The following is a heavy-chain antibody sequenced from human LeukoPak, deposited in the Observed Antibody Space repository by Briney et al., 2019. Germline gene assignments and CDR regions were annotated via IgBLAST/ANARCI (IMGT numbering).Heavy chain of an antibody. CDR3: ARASLTTPYYFDY. Sequence: PSETLSLTCAVYGGSFSGYYWSWIRQPPGKGLEWIGEINHSGSTNYNPSLKSRVTISVDTSKNQFSLKLSSVTAADTAVYYCARASLTTPYYFDYWGQGTLVTVSS. CDR2: INHSGST. J-gene: IGHJ4*02. CDR1: GGSFSGYY. V-gene: IGHV4-34*01. D-gene: IGHD4-11*01.